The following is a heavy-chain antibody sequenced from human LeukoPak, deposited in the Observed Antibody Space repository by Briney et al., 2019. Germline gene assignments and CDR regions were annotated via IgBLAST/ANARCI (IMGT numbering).Heavy chain of an antibody. CDR1: GFTFSSYG. CDR2: ISYDGSNK. J-gene: IGHJ6*02. D-gene: IGHD1-1*01. CDR3: AKSTLEGGKEYYYYYGMDV. Sequence: GGSLRLSCAASGFTFSSYGMHWVRQAPGKGLEWVAVISYDGSNKYYADSVKGRFTISRDNSKNTLYLQVNSLRAEDTAVYYCAKSTLEGGKEYYYYYGMDVWGQGTTVTVSS. V-gene: IGHV3-30*18.